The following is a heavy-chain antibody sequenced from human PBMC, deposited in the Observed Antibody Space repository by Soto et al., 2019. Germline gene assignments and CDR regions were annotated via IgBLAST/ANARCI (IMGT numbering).Heavy chain of an antibody. Sequence: SETLSLTCAVSGGSISSSNWWSWVRQPPGKGLEWIGEIYHSGSTNYNPSLKSRVTISVDKSKNQFSLKLSSVTAADTAVYYCASFPTVTTLGSDYYYYGMDVWGQGTTVTVSS. CDR3: ASFPTVTTLGSDYYYYGMDV. D-gene: IGHD4-17*01. CDR2: IYHSGST. CDR1: GGSISSSNW. J-gene: IGHJ6*02. V-gene: IGHV4-4*02.